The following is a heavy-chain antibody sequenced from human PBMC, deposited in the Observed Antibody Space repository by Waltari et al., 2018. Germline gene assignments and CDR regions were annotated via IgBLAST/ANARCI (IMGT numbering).Heavy chain of an antibody. V-gene: IGHV4-59*03. J-gene: IGHJ4*02. CDR1: GDSFRSYW. CDR2: INGNSGST. D-gene: IGHD3-9*01. Sequence: QVQLQESGPGLVKASETLSLSCAVPGDSFRSYWWSWIRQPPGKGLEWIGEINGNSGSTNYNPSLKSRVTISKDASKNQFSLRLSSVTAADTAIYYCALTIAAFDSWGQGVLVTVSS. CDR3: ALTIAAFDS.